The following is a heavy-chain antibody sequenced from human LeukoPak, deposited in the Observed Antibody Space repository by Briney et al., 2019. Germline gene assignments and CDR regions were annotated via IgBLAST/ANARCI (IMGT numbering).Heavy chain of an antibody. V-gene: IGHV4-39*07. CDR2: IYYSGST. J-gene: IGHJ4*02. CDR3: ASGRGNSGDYFDY. CDR1: GGSISSSSYY. Sequence: PSETLSLTCTVSGGSISSSSYYWGWIRQPPGKGLEWIGSIYYSGSTYYNPSLKSRVTISVDRSKNQFSLKLSSVTAADTAVYYCASGRGNSGDYFDYWGQGTLVTVSS. D-gene: IGHD4-23*01.